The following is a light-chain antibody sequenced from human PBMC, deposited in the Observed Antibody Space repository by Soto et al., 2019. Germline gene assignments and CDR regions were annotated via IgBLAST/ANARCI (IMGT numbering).Light chain of an antibody. J-gene: IGKJ1*01. Sequence: DIQMTQSPSTLSASVGDRVTITFRASQSIGSWLAWYQQKPEKAPKLLIYKESILETGVPSRFSGSGSGTEFTLTISSLQPDDFATYYCQHYNSYSEAFGQGTKVDIK. CDR1: QSIGSW. CDR2: KES. V-gene: IGKV1-5*03. CDR3: QHYNSYSEA.